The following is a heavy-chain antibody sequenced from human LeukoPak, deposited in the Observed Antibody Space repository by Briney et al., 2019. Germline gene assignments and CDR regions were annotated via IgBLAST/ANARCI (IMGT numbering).Heavy chain of an antibody. J-gene: IGHJ3*01. CDR3: AKGYSGYDYAFDA. V-gene: IGHV3-30*18. D-gene: IGHD5-12*01. CDR2: ISYDGRNK. Sequence: GGSLRLSCAASGSTYGMHWVRQAPGKGLEWVTVISYDGRNKYYADSVKGRFTISRDNSKNTVYLQMNSLRVEDTAVYYCAKGYSGYDYAFDAWGQGTVVTVSS. CDR1: GSTYG.